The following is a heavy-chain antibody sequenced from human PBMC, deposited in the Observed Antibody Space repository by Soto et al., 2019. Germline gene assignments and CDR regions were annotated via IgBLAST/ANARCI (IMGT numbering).Heavy chain of an antibody. J-gene: IGHJ4*02. D-gene: IGHD2-15*01. V-gene: IGHV4-30-2*01. Sequence: ASETLSLTCAVSGGSISSGGYSWSWIRQPPGKGLEWIGYIYHSGSTYYNPSLKSRVTISVDRSKNQFSLKLSSVTAADTAVYYCAVVVVAATGRYFDYWGQGTLVTVSS. CDR3: AVVVVAATGRYFDY. CDR1: GGSISSGGYS. CDR2: IYHSGST.